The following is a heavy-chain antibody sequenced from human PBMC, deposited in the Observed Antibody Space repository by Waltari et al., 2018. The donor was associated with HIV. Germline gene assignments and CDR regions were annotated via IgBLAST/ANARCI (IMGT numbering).Heavy chain of an antibody. J-gene: IGHJ4*02. CDR3: ARVRSTMGRFQGFDY. V-gene: IGHV3-53*02. CDR1: GLTVSSNF. CDR2: IYNNNST. D-gene: IGHD1-26*01. Sequence: EVQLVETGGGLIQPGGSLRLSCAASGLTVSSNFMNWGRQAPGKGLGWVSLIYNNNSTYYADSVKGRFTISRDNSKNTLYLQMNSLRAEDTAVYYCARVRSTMGRFQGFDYWGQGTLVTVSS.